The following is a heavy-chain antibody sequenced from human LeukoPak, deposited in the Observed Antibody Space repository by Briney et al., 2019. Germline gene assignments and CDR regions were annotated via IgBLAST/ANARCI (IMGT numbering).Heavy chain of an antibody. CDR3: ARLKVDTMVRGPSFDY. CDR2: IYYSGST. Sequence: SETLSLTCTVSGGSISSYYWSWIRQPPGKGLEWIVYIYYSGSTNYNPSLKSRVTISVDTSKNQFTLKLSSVTAADTAVYYCARLKVDTMVRGPSFDYWGQGTLVSVSS. V-gene: IGHV4-59*01. D-gene: IGHD3-10*01. CDR1: GGSISSYY. J-gene: IGHJ4*02.